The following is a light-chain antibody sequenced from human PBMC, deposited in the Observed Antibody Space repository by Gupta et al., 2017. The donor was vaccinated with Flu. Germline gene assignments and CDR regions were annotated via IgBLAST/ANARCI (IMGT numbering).Light chain of an antibody. V-gene: IGLV1-40*01. CDR3: QSYDSSLSGFWV. CDR1: SSKVGAPYD. CDR2: GDS. Sequence: TISGTGSSSKVGAPYDINWYQQLPGTAPKLLIYGDSNRPSGVPDRFSGSKSGTSASLAITGLQAEDEADYYCQSYDSSLSGFWVFGGGTKLTVL. J-gene: IGLJ3*02.